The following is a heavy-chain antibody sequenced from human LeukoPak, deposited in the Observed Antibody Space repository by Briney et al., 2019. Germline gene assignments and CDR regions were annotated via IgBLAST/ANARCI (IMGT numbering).Heavy chain of an antibody. CDR3: ARSRLTVSGSKKGAFDI. Sequence: SETLSLTYTVSGGSISSYYWSWIRQPPGKGLEWIGYIYYSGSTNYNPSLKSRVTISVDTSKNQFSLKLSSVTAADTAVYYCARSRLTVSGSKKGAFDIWGQGTMVTVSS. CDR2: IYYSGST. V-gene: IGHV4-59*08. J-gene: IGHJ3*02. CDR1: GGSISSYY. D-gene: IGHD6-19*01.